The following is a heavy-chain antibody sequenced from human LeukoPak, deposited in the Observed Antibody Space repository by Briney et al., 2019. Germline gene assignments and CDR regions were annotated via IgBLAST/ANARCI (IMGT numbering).Heavy chain of an antibody. D-gene: IGHD6-6*01. CDR1: GFTFSNYG. Sequence: PGGSLRLSCAASGFTFSNYGMNWVRQAPGKGLEWVSFISSSGYIYYADSVKGRFTISRDNAKTSLFLQMNSLRAEDTAVYYCARGVAARAIDYWGQGTLVTVSS. V-gene: IGHV3-21*01. CDR2: ISSSGYI. CDR3: ARGVAARAIDY. J-gene: IGHJ4*02.